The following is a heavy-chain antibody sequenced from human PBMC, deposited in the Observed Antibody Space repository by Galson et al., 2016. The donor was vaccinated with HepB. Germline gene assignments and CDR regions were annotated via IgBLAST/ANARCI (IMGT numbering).Heavy chain of an antibody. V-gene: IGHV3-66*01. Sequence: SLRLSCAASGFTFSRAWMNWVRQAPGKVLEWVSLIYSTGTTSYADSVKGRFTISRKSSKNTLYIQVNNLRGEDTAVYYRARRPRGSTFGRYFWGQGALVTVSS. D-gene: IGHD3-16*01. J-gene: IGHJ4*02. CDR1: GFTFSRAW. CDR3: ARRPRGSTFGRYF. CDR2: IYSTGTT.